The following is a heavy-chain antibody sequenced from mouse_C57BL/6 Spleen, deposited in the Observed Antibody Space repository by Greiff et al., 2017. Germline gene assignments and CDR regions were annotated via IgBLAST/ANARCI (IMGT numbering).Heavy chain of an antibody. D-gene: IGHD4-1*01. V-gene: IGHV1-80*01. Sequence: QVQLQQSGAELVKPGASVKISCKASGYAFSSYWMNWVKQRPGKGLEWIGQIYPGDGDTNYNGKFKGKATLTADKSSSTAYMQLSSLTSEDSAVYFCARGKANWDYFDYWGQGTPLTVSS. CDR3: ARGKANWDYFDY. CDR2: IYPGDGDT. CDR1: GYAFSSYW. J-gene: IGHJ2*01.